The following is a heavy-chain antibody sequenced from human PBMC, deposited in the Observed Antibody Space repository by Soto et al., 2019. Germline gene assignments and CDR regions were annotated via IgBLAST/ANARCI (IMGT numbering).Heavy chain of an antibody. V-gene: IGHV1-69*12. D-gene: IGHD3-22*01. CDR2: IILPFGTP. J-gene: IGHJ4*02. CDR1: GTTFSNYA. CDR3: VRGPDYEGYFDY. Sequence: QVRLVQSGAEVKKTGSSVKVSCKASGTTFSNYAIGWVRQAPGQGLEWMGGIILPFGTPNYAQKFQGRVTITADESMTTVYMELRGLRFEDTAVYYCVRGPDYEGYFDYWGQGSPVTVSS.